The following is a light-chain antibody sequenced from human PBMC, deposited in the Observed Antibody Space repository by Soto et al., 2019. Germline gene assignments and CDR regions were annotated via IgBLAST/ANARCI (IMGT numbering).Light chain of an antibody. CDR3: QKYLSTQT. V-gene: IGKV1-5*03. Sequence: DIRMTQSPSTLSASEGDRVTITCRAGQSIRAWLAWYQQKPGKAPNLLIYGASILESGVPSRFSGSGYGTEFTLTISSLQPDDSGTYYCQKYLSTQTFGQGTKVEV. CDR1: QSIRAW. J-gene: IGKJ1*01. CDR2: GAS.